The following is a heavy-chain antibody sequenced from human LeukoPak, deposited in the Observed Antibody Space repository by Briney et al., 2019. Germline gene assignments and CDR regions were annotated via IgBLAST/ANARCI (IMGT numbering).Heavy chain of an antibody. CDR1: GGSFSGYY. CDR2: INHSGST. CDR3: ARGAPYYDFWSGLPTGSWFGP. V-gene: IGHV4-34*01. Sequence: SETLSPTCAVYGGSFSGYYWSWIRQPPGKGLEWIGEINHSGSTNYNPSLKSRVTISVDTSKNQFSLKLSSVTAADTAVYYCARGAPYYDFWSGLPTGSWFGPWGQGTLVTVSS. J-gene: IGHJ5*02. D-gene: IGHD3-3*01.